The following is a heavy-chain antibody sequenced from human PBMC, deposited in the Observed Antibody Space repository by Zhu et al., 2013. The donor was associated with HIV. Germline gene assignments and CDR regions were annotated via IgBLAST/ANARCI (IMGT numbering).Heavy chain of an antibody. V-gene: IGHV1-2*02. Sequence: QVQLVQSGGQVRKPGASVNISCKAYGYSFTDSYLHWVRQAPGQGLEWMGWINPSSGATRYSRKFNGRVTITGDSFTSTSYLEFIRLKSDDTALYFCTRARGYDSKGWYESWGQGSLVTVS. CDR3: TRARGYDSKGWYES. J-gene: IGHJ5*01. CDR2: INPSSGAT. CDR1: GYSFTDSY. D-gene: IGHD3-3*01.